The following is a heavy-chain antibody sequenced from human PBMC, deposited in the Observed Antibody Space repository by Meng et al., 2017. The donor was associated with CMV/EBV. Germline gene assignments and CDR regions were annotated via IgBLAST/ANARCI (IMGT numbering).Heavy chain of an antibody. CDR3: TTDTGYCSSTSCYTGPHDAFDI. D-gene: IGHD2-2*02. CDR1: GFTFSNAW. J-gene: IGHJ3*02. V-gene: IGHV3-15*01. CDR2: IKSKTDGGTT. Sequence: GESLKISCAASGFTFSNAWMSWVRQAPGKGLEWVGRIKSKTDGGTTDYAAPVKGRFTISRDDSKNTLYLQMNSLKTEDTAVYYCTTDTGYCSSTSCYTGPHDAFDIWGQGTMVTVSS.